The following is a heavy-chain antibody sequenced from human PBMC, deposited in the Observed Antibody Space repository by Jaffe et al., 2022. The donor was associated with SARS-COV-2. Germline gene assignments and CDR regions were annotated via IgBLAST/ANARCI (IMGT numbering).Heavy chain of an antibody. D-gene: IGHD3-22*01. CDR1: GFTFSSYS. V-gene: IGHV3-48*02. CDR3: ARAALNYYDSSGYYEGDAFDI. Sequence: EVQLVESGGGLVQPGGSLRLSCAASGFTFSSYSMNWVRQAPGKGLEWVSYISSSSSTIYYADSVKGRFTISRDNAKNSLYLQMNSLRDEDTAVYYCARAALNYYDSSGYYEGDAFDIWGQGTMVTVSS. J-gene: IGHJ3*02. CDR2: ISSSSSTI.